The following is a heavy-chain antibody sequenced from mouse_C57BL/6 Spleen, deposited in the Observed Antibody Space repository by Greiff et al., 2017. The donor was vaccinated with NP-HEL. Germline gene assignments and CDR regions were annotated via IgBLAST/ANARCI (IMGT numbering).Heavy chain of an antibody. Sequence: VQLQQSGPELVKPGASVKISCKASGYAFSSSWMNWVKQRPGKGLEWIGRIYPGDGDTNYNGKFKGKATLTAAKSSSTAYMQLSSLTSEDSAVYFCVTHYYGSSLFAYWGQGTLVTVSA. CDR3: VTHYYGSSLFAY. V-gene: IGHV1-82*01. CDR2: IYPGDGDT. CDR1: GYAFSSSW. J-gene: IGHJ3*01. D-gene: IGHD1-1*01.